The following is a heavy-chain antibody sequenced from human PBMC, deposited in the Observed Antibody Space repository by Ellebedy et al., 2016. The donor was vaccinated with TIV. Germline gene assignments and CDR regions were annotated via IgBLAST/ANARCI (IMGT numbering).Heavy chain of an antibody. Sequence: GESLKISCAASGFNFRSYWMTWVRQAPGKGLEWVAKIRQEGDEIYYVESVKGRFTISRDNANNSLFLQMNSLRVEDTALYYCARRASYGDYAVQVNPWFDPWGQGTLVTVSS. CDR3: ARRASYGDYAVQVNPWFDP. J-gene: IGHJ5*02. V-gene: IGHV3-7*01. D-gene: IGHD4-17*01. CDR2: IRQEGDEI. CDR1: GFNFRSYW.